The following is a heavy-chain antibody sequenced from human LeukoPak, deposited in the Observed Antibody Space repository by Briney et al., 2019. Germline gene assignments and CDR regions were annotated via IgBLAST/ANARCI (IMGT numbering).Heavy chain of an antibody. V-gene: IGHV4-39*01. Sequence: SETLSLTCTVSGASISSNNYFWGWIRQPPGKGLEWFGSMYYNESTYYNPSLKSRVTISLDTSKNQCSLRLNSVTAADTAMYYCQSRYLEWLLDYWGQGTLVTVSS. J-gene: IGHJ4*02. D-gene: IGHD3-3*01. CDR3: QSRYLEWLLDY. CDR2: MYYNEST. CDR1: GASISSNNYF.